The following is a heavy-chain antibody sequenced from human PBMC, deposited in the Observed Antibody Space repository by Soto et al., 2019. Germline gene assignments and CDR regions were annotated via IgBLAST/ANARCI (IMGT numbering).Heavy chain of an antibody. CDR1: GGSISSGGYS. CDR3: ASYDSSGPFDY. D-gene: IGHD3-22*01. J-gene: IGHJ4*02. V-gene: IGHV4-30-2*01. CDR2: ISHSGST. Sequence: QLQLPESGSGLVKPSQTLSLTCAVSGGSISSGGYSWSWIQHPPGQGLEWIGYISHSGSTYYNPSIKSRVNIPVARSKNQFSLKLSSVTAADTAVYYCASYDSSGPFDYWGKGTLVTVSS.